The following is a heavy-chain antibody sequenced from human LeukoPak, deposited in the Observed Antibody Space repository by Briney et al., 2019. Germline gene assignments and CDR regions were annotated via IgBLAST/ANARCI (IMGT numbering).Heavy chain of an antibody. CDR3: AKARIEALGTGAFDV. V-gene: IGHV3-23*01. Sequence: PGGSLRLSCAASGFTFSIYAMTWVRRAPGKGLEGVAAFSATDGSAQYAESVKGRFTISRDNSKNTLYLQMNRMRAEDTAVYYCAKARIEALGTGAFDVWGQGTMVTVSS. CDR2: FSATDGSA. CDR1: GFTFSIYA. D-gene: IGHD6-13*01. J-gene: IGHJ3*01.